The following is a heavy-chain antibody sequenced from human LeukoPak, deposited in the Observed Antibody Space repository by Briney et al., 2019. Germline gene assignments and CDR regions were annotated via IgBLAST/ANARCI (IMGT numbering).Heavy chain of an antibody. CDR1: GYTFTSYG. J-gene: IGHJ6*03. CDR3: AGLFWSGYHQRYGYYYYMDV. V-gene: IGHV1-18*01. D-gene: IGHD3-3*01. CDR2: ISAYNGNT. Sequence: GASVKVSCKASGYTFTSYGISWVRQAPGQGLEWMGWISAYNGNTNYAQKLQGRVTMTTDTSTSTAYMELRSLRSDDTAVYYCAGLFWSGYHQRYGYYYYMDVWGKGTTVTVSS.